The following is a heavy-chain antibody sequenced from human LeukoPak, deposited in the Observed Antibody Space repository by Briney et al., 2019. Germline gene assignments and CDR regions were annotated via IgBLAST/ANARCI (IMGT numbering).Heavy chain of an antibody. Sequence: GGSLRLSCAASGFTFSVNSMNWVRQAPGKGLEWVSSISDISDYIYYADSVKGRFTISRDNSKNTMFLQMNSLRDEDTAVYYCARVIEARHFDYWGQGTLVTVSS. D-gene: IGHD6-6*01. CDR3: ARVIEARHFDY. CDR1: GFTFSVNS. CDR2: ISDISDYI. V-gene: IGHV3-21*01. J-gene: IGHJ4*02.